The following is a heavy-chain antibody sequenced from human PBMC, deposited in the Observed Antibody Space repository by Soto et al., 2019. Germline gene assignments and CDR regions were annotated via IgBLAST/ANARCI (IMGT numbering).Heavy chain of an antibody. CDR3: ARSPRQIYYGMDV. J-gene: IGHJ6*02. D-gene: IGHD6-25*01. Sequence: GASVKVSCKASGDTFTSYYMHWVRHAPGQGLEWMGIINPSGGSTSYAQKFQGRVTMTRDTSTSTVYMELSSLRSEDTAVYYCARSPRQIYYGMDVWGQGTTVTVSS. CDR1: GDTFTSYY. V-gene: IGHV1-46*01. CDR2: INPSGGST.